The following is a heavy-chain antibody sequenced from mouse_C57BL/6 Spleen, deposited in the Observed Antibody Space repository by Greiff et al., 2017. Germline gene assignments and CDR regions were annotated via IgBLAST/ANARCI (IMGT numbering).Heavy chain of an antibody. Sequence: EVHLVESGGGLVKPGGSLKLSCAASGFTFSSYAMSWVRQTPEKRLEWVATISDGGSYTYYPDNVKGRFTISRDNAKNNLYLQMSHLKSEDTAMYYCARANYGNLLDYWGQGTSVTVSS. D-gene: IGHD2-1*01. V-gene: IGHV5-4*01. CDR3: ARANYGNLLDY. CDR1: GFTFSSYA. CDR2: ISDGGSYT. J-gene: IGHJ4*01.